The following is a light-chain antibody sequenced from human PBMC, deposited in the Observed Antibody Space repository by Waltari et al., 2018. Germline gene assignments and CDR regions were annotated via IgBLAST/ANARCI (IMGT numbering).Light chain of an antibody. Sequence: QSGLTQPASVSGSPGQSITISCTGTTSDIGSYNYVSWYQQHPGGPPKLSLYFVTNPPSVISSRFAGSRSGATASLTISGLLSEDEAYYFCSSFSNSVTPVLFGGGTKVTVL. CDR3: SSFSNSVTPVL. J-gene: IGLJ2*01. CDR1: TSDIGSYNY. V-gene: IGLV2-14*01. CDR2: FVT.